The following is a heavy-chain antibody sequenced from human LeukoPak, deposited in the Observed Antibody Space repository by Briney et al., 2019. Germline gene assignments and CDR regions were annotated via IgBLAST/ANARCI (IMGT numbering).Heavy chain of an antibody. CDR1: GYTFTSYD. J-gene: IGHJ3*02. CDR2: MNPNSGNT. Sequence: EASVKVSCKASGYTFTSYDINWVRQATGQGLEWMGWMNPNSGNTGYAQKFQGRVTMTRNTSISTAYMELSSLRSEDTAVYYCASGGDIVVDDAFDIWGQGTMVTVSS. V-gene: IGHV1-8*02. CDR3: ASGGDIVVDDAFDI. D-gene: IGHD2-15*01.